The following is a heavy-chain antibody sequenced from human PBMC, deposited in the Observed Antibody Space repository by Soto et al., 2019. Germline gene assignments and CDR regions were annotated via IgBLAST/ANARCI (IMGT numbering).Heavy chain of an antibody. CDR2: IRDSSRDT. D-gene: IGHD3-10*01. J-gene: IGHJ6*02. Sequence: GALRLSSAASGFSFSNYAMSWVLQAPGKGLEWVPSIRDSSRDTYYADSAKGRFTISRDNSKNTLYLQMYSLRGEDTAVYYCASRGRYYGMDVWGQGTTVTVSS. CDR1: GFSFSNYA. V-gene: IGHV3-23*01. CDR3: ASRGRYYGMDV.